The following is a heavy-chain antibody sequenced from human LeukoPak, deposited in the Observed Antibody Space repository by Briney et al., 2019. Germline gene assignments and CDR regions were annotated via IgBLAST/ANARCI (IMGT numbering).Heavy chain of an antibody. Sequence: SETLSLTCTVSGGSISSYYWSWIRQPAGKGLEWIGRIYTSGSTNYNPSLKSRVTISVDTSKNQFSLKLSSVTAADTAVYYCARFPYYYGSGSYYNLWGFDYWGQGTLVTVSS. CDR2: IYTSGST. CDR3: ARFPYYYGSGSYYNLWGFDY. D-gene: IGHD3-10*01. J-gene: IGHJ4*02. V-gene: IGHV4-4*07. CDR1: GGSISSYY.